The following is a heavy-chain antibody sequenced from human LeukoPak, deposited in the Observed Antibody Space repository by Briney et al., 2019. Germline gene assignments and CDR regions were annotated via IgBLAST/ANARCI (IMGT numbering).Heavy chain of an antibody. CDR3: ARGVFN. J-gene: IGHJ4*02. CDR1: GFTISSNY. V-gene: IGHV3-53*01. Sequence: GGSLRLSCAASGFTISSNYMNWVRQAPGKGLDWVSVISDGGSTYYADSVRGRFTISRDNSKNTLFLQMNSLRVEDPAVYYCARGVFNWGQGTLVTVSS. CDR2: ISDGGST. D-gene: IGHD3-10*01.